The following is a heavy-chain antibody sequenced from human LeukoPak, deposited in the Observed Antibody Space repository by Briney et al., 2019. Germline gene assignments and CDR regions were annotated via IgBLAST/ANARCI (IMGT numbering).Heavy chain of an antibody. Sequence: SETLSLTCTVSGYSVSSYFYWGWIRQSPGKGLEWIGSIYHSGTTYYHPSLKSRVTISVDSSENQFSLKLSSVTAADTAVYYCARVSSSWHYFDYWGQGTLVTVSS. CDR3: ARVSSSWHYFDY. V-gene: IGHV4-38-2*02. CDR2: IYHSGTT. J-gene: IGHJ4*02. D-gene: IGHD6-13*01. CDR1: GYSVSSYFY.